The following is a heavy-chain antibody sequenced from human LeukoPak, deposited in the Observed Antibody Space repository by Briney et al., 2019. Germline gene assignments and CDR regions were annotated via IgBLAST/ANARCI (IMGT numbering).Heavy chain of an antibody. J-gene: IGHJ4*02. V-gene: IGHV1-46*01. D-gene: IGHD1-26*01. CDR3: ARDLLAPDF. Sequence: APVKVSCKTSGYTFTSYYMHWVRQAPGQGLEWVGAINPYDDTTSYAQKFQGRVTMTIDTSTTTVYMELSSLRSEDTAVYHCARDLLAPDFWGQGTLVTVSS. CDR2: INPYDDTT. CDR1: GYTFTSYY.